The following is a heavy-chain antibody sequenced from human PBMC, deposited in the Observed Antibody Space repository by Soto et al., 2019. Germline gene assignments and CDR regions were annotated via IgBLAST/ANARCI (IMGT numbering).Heavy chain of an antibody. CDR1: GFSFRNYG. D-gene: IGHD1-1*01. CDR3: AKDQTTGPSFYSDMDV. Sequence: QVQLVESGGGVVQPGRSLRLSCAASGFSFRNYGMHWVRQVPGKGLEWVAVISDDGDDEYSADSVKGRFTISRDNSKNTLYLQMNSLRPEDSAVYFCAKDQTTGPSFYSDMDVGGKGTPVTV. CDR2: ISDDGDDE. J-gene: IGHJ6*03. V-gene: IGHV3-30*18.